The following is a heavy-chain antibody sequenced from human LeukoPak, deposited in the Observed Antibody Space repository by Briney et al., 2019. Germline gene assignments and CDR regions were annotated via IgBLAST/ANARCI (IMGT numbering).Heavy chain of an antibody. V-gene: IGHV4-4*07. D-gene: IGHD5-12*01. CDR2: IYSSGSA. CDR1: GGSINSYY. Sequence: SETLSLTCTVSGGSINSYYWSWIQQPAGKGLEWIGRIYSSGSANYNPSLKSRVTMSVDTSKNQFFLKLSSVAAADTAVYFCARGDAVATIIDYWGQGTLVTVSS. CDR3: ARGDAVATIIDY. J-gene: IGHJ4*02.